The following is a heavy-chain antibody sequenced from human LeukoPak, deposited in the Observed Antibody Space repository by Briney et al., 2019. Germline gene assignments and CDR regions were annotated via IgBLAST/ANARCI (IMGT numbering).Heavy chain of an antibody. CDR3: ARGSSTAYV. Sequence: PSETLSLTCAVYNGSFSGYYWSWIRQSPGKGLEWIGEINHTGRTNYNPALKSRVIISVGTFKNQFSLKLKSVTAADTAIYFCARGSSTAYVWGQGTLVAVSS. CDR2: INHTGRT. D-gene: IGHD6-13*01. V-gene: IGHV4-34*01. J-gene: IGHJ4*02. CDR1: NGSFSGYY.